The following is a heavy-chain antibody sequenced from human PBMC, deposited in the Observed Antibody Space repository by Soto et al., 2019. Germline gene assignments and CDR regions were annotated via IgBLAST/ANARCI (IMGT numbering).Heavy chain of an antibody. V-gene: IGHV4-4*02. Sequence: QVQLQESGPGLVKPSGTLSLTCAVSGGSISSSNWWSWVRQPPGKGLEWIGEIYHSGSTNYNPSPKSRATISVDTSTNHSPLKLSSVTAADTAVDSCASTPWDGYTGYYFDYWGQGTLVTVSS. CDR1: GGSISSSNW. CDR3: ASTPWDGYTGYYFDY. D-gene: IGHD5-18*01. J-gene: IGHJ4*02. CDR2: IYHSGST.